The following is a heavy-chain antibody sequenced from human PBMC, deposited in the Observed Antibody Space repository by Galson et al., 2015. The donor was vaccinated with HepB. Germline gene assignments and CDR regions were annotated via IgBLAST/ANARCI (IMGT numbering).Heavy chain of an antibody. J-gene: IGHJ4*02. D-gene: IGHD1-1*01. V-gene: IGHV3-23*01. CDR3: AKDAGGTNSGPFEY. Sequence: SLRLSCAASLFPFSTSGMRWVRQAPGRGLEWVSTINDNGGRTHYADSVKGRFIISRDNSKNTLYLYMDSLRAEDTAVYYCAKDAGGTNSGPFEYWGQGTLVTVSS. CDR1: LFPFSTSG. CDR2: INDNGGRT.